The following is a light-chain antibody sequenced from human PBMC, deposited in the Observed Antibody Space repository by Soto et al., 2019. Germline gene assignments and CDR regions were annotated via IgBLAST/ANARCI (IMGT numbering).Light chain of an antibody. Sequence: NFMLTQPHSVSESPGKTVTISCTRSSGSIASNYVQWYQQRPGSAPTTVIYEDNKRPSGVPDRFSGSIDSSSNSASLTISGLKTEDEADYYCQSYDSSMRVFGGGTKLTV. CDR2: EDN. CDR3: QSYDSSMRV. V-gene: IGLV6-57*03. CDR1: SGSIASNY. J-gene: IGLJ3*02.